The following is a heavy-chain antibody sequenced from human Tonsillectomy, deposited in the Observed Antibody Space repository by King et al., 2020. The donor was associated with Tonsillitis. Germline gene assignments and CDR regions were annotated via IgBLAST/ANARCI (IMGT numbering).Heavy chain of an antibody. CDR3: ARRAIATRWGEYHFDY. Sequence: VHLVESGGGVVQPGTSLRLSCSASAFTFSSHAMHWVRQAPGKGLEWVALISYDGSNKNYADSVKGRFTISRDNSKNTLYLQMKSLRPEDTAVYSCARRAIATRWGEYHFDYWGQGTLVIVSS. CDR2: ISYDGSNK. D-gene: IGHD3-16*01. V-gene: IGHV3-30*01. CDR1: AFTFSSHA. J-gene: IGHJ4*02.